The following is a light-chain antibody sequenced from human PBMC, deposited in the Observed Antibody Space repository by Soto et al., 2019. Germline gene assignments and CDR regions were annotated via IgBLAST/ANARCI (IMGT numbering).Light chain of an antibody. Sequence: SSLTQPASVSGSPGQSITVSCTGTSSDIGGYNYVSWYQHHPGKAPQLIIYEVNLRPSGVSDRFSASKSGDTASLTISGLQAGDEADYYCCSYSTSNTHNYVFGTGTKVTV. J-gene: IGLJ1*01. V-gene: IGLV2-14*01. CDR3: CSYSTSNTHNYV. CDR2: EVN. CDR1: SSDIGGYNY.